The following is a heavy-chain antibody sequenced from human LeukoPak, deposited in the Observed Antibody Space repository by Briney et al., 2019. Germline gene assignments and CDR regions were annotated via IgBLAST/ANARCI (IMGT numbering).Heavy chain of an antibody. D-gene: IGHD2-2*01. V-gene: IGHV3-33*06. CDR1: GFTFSSYG. CDR3: AKGARSISCCVDY. J-gene: IGHJ4*02. CDR2: IWYDGSNK. Sequence: GGSLRLSCAASGFTFSSYGMHWVRQAPGKGLEWVAVIWYDGSNKYYADSVKGRFTISRDNSKNTLYLQMNSLRAEDTAVYYCAKGARSISCCVDYWGQGTLVTVSS.